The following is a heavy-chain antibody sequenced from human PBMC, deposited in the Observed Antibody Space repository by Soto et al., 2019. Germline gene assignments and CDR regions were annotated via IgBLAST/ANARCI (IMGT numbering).Heavy chain of an antibody. Sequence: QVQLVQSGAEEKKPGASVKVSFKASGYTFTSYAMDWVRQAPGQRLEWMGWINAGNGNTKYSQKFQGRVTITRDTSASTAYMELSSLRSEDTAVYYCARDSRINFDYWGQGTLVTVSS. CDR1: GYTFTSYA. D-gene: IGHD2-15*01. CDR2: INAGNGNT. J-gene: IGHJ4*02. CDR3: ARDSRINFDY. V-gene: IGHV1-3*05.